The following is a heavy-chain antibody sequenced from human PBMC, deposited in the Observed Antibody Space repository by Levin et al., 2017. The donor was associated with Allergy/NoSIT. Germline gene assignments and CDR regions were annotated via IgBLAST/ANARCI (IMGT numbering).Heavy chain of an antibody. J-gene: IGHJ4*02. D-gene: IGHD1-1*01. CDR3: ARDLTPSTTGTTFVY. Sequence: ETLSLTCAASGFTFSSYSMNWVRQAPGKGLEWVSYISSSSSTIYYADSVKGRFTISRDNAKNSLYLQMNSLRAEDTAVYYCARDLTPSTTGTTFVYWGQGTLVTVSS. CDR2: ISSSSSTI. CDR1: GFTFSSYS. V-gene: IGHV3-48*01.